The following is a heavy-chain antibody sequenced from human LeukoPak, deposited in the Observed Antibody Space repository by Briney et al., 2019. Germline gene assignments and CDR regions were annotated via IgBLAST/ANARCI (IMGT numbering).Heavy chain of an antibody. J-gene: IGHJ4*02. CDR2: ITSSSSYI. CDR3: AKTSIVVVVAATGSPLDY. D-gene: IGHD2-15*01. CDR1: GFTFSSYT. V-gene: IGHV3-21*01. Sequence: GGSLRLSCAASGFTFSSYTMNWVRQAPGKGLEWVSSITSSSSYIYYADSVKGRFTISRDNAKNSLCLQMNSLRAEDTAVYYCAKTSIVVVVAATGSPLDYWGQGTLVTVSS.